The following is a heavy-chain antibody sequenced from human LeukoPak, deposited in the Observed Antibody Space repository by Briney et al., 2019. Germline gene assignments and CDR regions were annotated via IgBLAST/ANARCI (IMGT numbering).Heavy chain of an antibody. CDR2: INAGNGNT. CDR3: ARDATRYGMDV. V-gene: IGHV1-3*01. Sequence: ASVKVSCKASGYTFTSYAMHWVRQAPGQRLEWTGWINAGNGNTKYSQKFQGRVTITRDTSASTAYMELSSLRSEDTAVYYCARDATRYGMDVWGQGTTVIVSS. J-gene: IGHJ6*02. CDR1: GYTFTSYA.